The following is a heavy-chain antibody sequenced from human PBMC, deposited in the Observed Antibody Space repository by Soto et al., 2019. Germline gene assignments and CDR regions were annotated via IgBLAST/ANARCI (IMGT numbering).Heavy chain of an antibody. Sequence: QVQLVQSGAGVKKPGSSVKVSCKASGGTFSSYAISWVRQAPGQGLEWMGGIIPIFGTANYAQNFQDRVTITADESTSTAYMELSRLRSEDTAVYSCASDPEPYGQMGRGMDVWGQGTTVTVSS. CDR1: GGTFSSYA. D-gene: IGHD4-17*01. J-gene: IGHJ6*02. CDR2: IIPIFGTA. CDR3: ASDPEPYGQMGRGMDV. V-gene: IGHV1-69*01.